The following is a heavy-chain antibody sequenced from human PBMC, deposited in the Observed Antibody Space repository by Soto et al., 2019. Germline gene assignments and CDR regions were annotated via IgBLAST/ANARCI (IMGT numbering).Heavy chain of an antibody. CDR1: GGTFSSYA. CDR2: IIPIFGTA. D-gene: IGHD6-13*01. CDR3: AKDKASQGYSSSWRWNWFDP. V-gene: IGHV1-69*06. J-gene: IGHJ5*02. Sequence: ASVKVSCKASGGTFSSYAISWVRQAPGQGLEWMGGIIPIFGTANYAQKFQGRVTITADKSTSTAYMELSSLRSEDTAVYYCAKDKASQGYSSSWRWNWFDPWGQGTLVTVSS.